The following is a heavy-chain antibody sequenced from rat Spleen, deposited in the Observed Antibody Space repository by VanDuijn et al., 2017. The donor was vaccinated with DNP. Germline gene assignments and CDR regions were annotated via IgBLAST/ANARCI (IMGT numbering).Heavy chain of an antibody. J-gene: IGHJ2*01. D-gene: IGHD1-2*01. Sequence: EVQLQESGPGLVKPSQSLSLTCSVTGYSITSSYRWNWIRKFPGNKLEWMGYINSAGSTNYNPSRKSRISITRDTSKNQFFLQVNSVTTADTATYYCARFLPFDYWGQGVMVTVSS. CDR1: GYSITSSYR. CDR2: INSAGST. V-gene: IGHV3-3*01. CDR3: ARFLPFDY.